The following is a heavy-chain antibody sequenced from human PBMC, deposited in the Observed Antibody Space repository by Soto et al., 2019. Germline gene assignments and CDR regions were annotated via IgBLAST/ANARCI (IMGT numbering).Heavy chain of an antibody. CDR3: ATEYYDFWSGYSLHFDY. V-gene: IGHV3-74*01. CDR1: GFTFSSYW. J-gene: IGHJ4*02. D-gene: IGHD3-3*01. Sequence: GGSLRLSCAASGFTFSSYWMHWVRQAPGKGLVWVSRINSDGSSTSYADSVKGRFTISRDNAKNTLYLQMNRLRAEDTAVYYCATEYYDFWSGYSLHFDYWGQGTLVTVSS. CDR2: INSDGSST.